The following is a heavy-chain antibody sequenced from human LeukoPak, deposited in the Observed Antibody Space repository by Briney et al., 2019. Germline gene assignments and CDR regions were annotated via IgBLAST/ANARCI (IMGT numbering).Heavy chain of an antibody. J-gene: IGHJ4*02. CDR2: INHSGGT. CDR3: ARAPHFFDARGSRYYFDS. D-gene: IGHD3-10*01. CDR1: NGSFSGYY. V-gene: IGHV4-34*01. Sequence: SETLSLTCAVYNGSFSGYYWSWIRQSPGKGLEWIGEINHSGGTNYNPSLKSRLTISVDTSKNQFSLHVSSVTAADTAVYYCARAPHFFDARGSRYYFDSWGQGALVTVSS.